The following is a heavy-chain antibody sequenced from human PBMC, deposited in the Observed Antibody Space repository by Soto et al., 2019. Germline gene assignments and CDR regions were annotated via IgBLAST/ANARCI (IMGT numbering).Heavy chain of an antibody. D-gene: IGHD6-13*01. Sequence: ASVKVSCKASGGTFSSYAISWVRQAPGQGLEWMGGIIPIFGTANYAQKFQGRVTITADESTSTAYMELSSLRSEDTAVYYCATTDGYSSSWYGSTDYWGQGTLVTVPS. CDR3: ATTDGYSSSWYGSTDY. CDR2: IIPIFGTA. CDR1: GGTFSSYA. J-gene: IGHJ4*02. V-gene: IGHV1-69*13.